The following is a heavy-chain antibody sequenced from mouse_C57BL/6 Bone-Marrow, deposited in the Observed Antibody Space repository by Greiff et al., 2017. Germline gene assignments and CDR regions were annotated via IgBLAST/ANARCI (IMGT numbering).Heavy chain of an antibody. Sequence: VQLQQSGAELVRPGASVTLSCKASGYTFTDYEMHWVKQTPVHGLEWIGAIDPDTGGTAYNQKFKGTAILTADKSSSTAYMELRSLTSEDSAVYYCTRRVYYWGQGTTLTVSS. V-gene: IGHV1-15*01. CDR3: TRRVYY. CDR2: IDPDTGGT. CDR1: GYTFTDYE. J-gene: IGHJ2*01.